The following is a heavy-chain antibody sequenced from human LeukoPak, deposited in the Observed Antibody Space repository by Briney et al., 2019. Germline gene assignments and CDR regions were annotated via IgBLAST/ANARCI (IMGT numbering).Heavy chain of an antibody. CDR1: GFTFSSYG. CDR3: AKDRMGYYDSSGYYPCLDY. J-gene: IGHJ4*02. V-gene: IGHV3-30*18. CDR2: ISYDGSNK. D-gene: IGHD3-22*01. Sequence: PGGSLRLSYAASGFTFSSYGMHWVRQAPGKGLEWVAVISYDGSNKYYADSVKGRFTISRDNSKNTLYLQMNSLRAEDTAVYYCAKDRMGYYDSSGYYPCLDYWGQGTLVTVSS.